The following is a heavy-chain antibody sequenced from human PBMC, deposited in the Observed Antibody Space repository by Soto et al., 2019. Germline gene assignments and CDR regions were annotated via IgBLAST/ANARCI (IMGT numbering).Heavy chain of an antibody. V-gene: IGHV3-21*01. J-gene: IGHJ4*01. D-gene: IGHD1-26*01. CDR2: INGRGNCL. Sequence: PGGSLRLSCLGSGFSFATYNMNGVRQGPGKGLEWLSSINGRGNCLYYADSVKGRFTISRDNAKNSLFLQMNNLRAEDTALYYCAREDGIVGVSSAFEFWGHGTMVTVSS. CDR3: AREDGIVGVSSAFEF. CDR1: GFSFATYN.